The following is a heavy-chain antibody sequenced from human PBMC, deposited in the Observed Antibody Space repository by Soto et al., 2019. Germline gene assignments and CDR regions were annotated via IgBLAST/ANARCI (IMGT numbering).Heavy chain of an antibody. CDR1: GGSITSDGYY. Sequence: QLLLQGSRPELVKPSETVSLSCTVSGGSITSDGYYWGWIRQSPGKGLEWIGSMYVDGEAYYYPSLPSRVTMSLDTSKSEFSLRLNSVTAADTAVYYCARNQGSSRHWFDRWGQGTLVTVSS. V-gene: IGHV4-39*01. J-gene: IGHJ5*02. CDR3: ARNQGSSRHWFDR. D-gene: IGHD6-6*01. CDR2: MYVDGEA.